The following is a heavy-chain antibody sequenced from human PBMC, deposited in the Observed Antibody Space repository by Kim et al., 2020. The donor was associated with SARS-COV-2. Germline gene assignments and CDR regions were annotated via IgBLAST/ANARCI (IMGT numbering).Heavy chain of an antibody. CDR1: GGTFSSYA. V-gene: IGHV1-69*04. CDR3: ARDESSSWYNWFDP. D-gene: IGHD6-13*01. Sequence: SVKVSCKASGGTFSSYAISWVRQAPGQGLEWMGRIIPILGIANYAQKFQGRVTITADKSTSTAYMELSSLRSEDTAVYYCARDESSSWYNWFDPGAREPWSPSPQ. CDR2: IIPILGIA. J-gene: IGHJ5*02.